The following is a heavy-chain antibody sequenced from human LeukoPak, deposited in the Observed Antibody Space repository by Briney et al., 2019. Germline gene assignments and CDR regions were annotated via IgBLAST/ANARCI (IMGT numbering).Heavy chain of an antibody. CDR1: GFIVSSNY. V-gene: IGHV3-66*01. J-gene: IGHJ4*02. CDR3: ARESSWSFDY. D-gene: IGHD6-13*01. CDR2: LHNDGTT. Sequence: GGSLRLSCAASGFIVSSNYMSWVRQAPGKGLEWVSVLHNDGTTHYAEYVKGGFTISRDDSQNTLHLQMNSLRAEDTALYYCARESSWSFDYWGQGTLVTVSS.